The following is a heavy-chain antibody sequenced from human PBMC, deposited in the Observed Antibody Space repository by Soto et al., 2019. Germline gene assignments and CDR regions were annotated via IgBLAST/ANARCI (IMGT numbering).Heavy chain of an antibody. CDR3: ARDLSHSYYDGSGSYRGFDP. CDR2: IYYSGST. CDR1: GGSISSYY. Sequence: SETLSLTCTVSGGSISSYYWSWIRQPPGKGLEWIGYIYYSGSTNYNPSLKSRVTISVDTSKNQFSLKLSSVTAADTAVYYCARDLSHSYYDGSGSYRGFDPWGQGTLVTVSS. V-gene: IGHV4-59*01. D-gene: IGHD3-10*01. J-gene: IGHJ5*02.